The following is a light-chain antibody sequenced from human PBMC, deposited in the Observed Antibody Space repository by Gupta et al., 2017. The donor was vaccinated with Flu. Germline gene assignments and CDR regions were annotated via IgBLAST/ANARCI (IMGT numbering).Light chain of an antibody. J-gene: IGKJ2*03. CDR3: MQARQNPYS. Sequence: IVMTQSPLSLPVTPGEPASISCRSSQSLLHSNGYNYLDWYLQKPGQSPQLLIYLGSNRASGVPDRFSGSGSGTDFTLKISRVEAEDVGVYYCMQARQNPYSFGQGTKLEIK. CDR1: QSLLHSNGYNY. CDR2: LGS. V-gene: IGKV2-28*01.